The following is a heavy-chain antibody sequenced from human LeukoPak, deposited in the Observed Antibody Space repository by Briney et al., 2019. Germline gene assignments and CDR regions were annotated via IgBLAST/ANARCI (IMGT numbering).Heavy chain of an antibody. Sequence: KPSETLSLTCTVSGGSISTYHWNWIRKSPEKGLEWIGYMQSTGNSNYNPSLKSRVTMSVDMSRNQIVLSLSSVTAADTAVYFCARDKQHSYGRYFDHWGQGTLVTVSS. J-gene: IGHJ4*02. CDR2: MQSTGNS. CDR1: GGSISTYH. V-gene: IGHV4-59*01. CDR3: ARDKQHSYGRYFDH. D-gene: IGHD5-18*01.